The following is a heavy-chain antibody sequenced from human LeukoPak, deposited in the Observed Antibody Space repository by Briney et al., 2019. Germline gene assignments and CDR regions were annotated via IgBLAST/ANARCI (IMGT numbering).Heavy chain of an antibody. CDR2: ISYDGGDP. J-gene: IGHJ5*02. D-gene: IGHD6-13*01. CDR1: GFTFSSYW. CDR3: ARGYSSRLYNWLDP. V-gene: IGHV3-74*01. Sequence: GGSLRLSCAASGFTFSSYWMHWVRQAPGKGLVWVSRISYDGGDPSYADSEKGRFTISRDNAKNTLYLQMNSLTAEDTAVYYCARGYSSRLYNWLDPWGQGTLVTVSS.